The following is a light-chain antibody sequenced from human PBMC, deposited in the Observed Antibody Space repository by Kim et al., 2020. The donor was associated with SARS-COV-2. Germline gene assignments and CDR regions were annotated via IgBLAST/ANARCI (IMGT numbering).Light chain of an antibody. V-gene: IGLV2-23*02. CDR2: EVR. J-gene: IGLJ3*02. CDR3: CSYAGSSTWV. Sequence: QSALTQPASVSGSPGQSITIPCTGTSSDVGSYNLVSWYQQHPGKAPKLMISEVRKRPSGVSNRFSGSKSGNTASLTISGLQAEDEADYYCCSYAGSSTWVFGGGTQLTVL. CDR1: SSDVGSYNL.